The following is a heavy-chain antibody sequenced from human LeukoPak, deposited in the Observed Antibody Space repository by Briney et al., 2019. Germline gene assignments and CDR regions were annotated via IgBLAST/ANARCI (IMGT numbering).Heavy chain of an antibody. CDR2: IYPDDSDT. Sequence: GEALKISCKSSGYSFTSYWIGWVRQMPGKGLEWMGIIYPDDSDTSYSPSFQGQVTISADKSISTAYLQWSSLKASDTAMYYCARRARDGYNLDIWGQGTMVTVSS. CDR1: GYSFTSYW. CDR3: ARRARDGYNLDI. J-gene: IGHJ3*02. D-gene: IGHD5-24*01. V-gene: IGHV5-51*01.